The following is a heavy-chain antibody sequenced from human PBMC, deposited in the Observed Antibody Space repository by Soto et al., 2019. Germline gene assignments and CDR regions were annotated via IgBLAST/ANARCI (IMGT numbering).Heavy chain of an antibody. CDR2: ISGSGGNT. D-gene: IGHD3-22*01. CDR1: GFTFSSYA. CDR3: AKGPSIWDY. Sequence: GGSLRLSCAASGFTFSSYAMSWVRQAPGKGLEWVSAISGSGGNTYYADSVKGRFTISRDNSKNTLYLQMSSLRADDTAVYYCAKGPSIWDYWGQGTLVTVSS. V-gene: IGHV3-23*01. J-gene: IGHJ4*02.